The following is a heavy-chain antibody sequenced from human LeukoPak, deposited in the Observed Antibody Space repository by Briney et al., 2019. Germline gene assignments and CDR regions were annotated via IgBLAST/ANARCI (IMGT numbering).Heavy chain of an antibody. CDR2: IHSGGST. CDR3: ASIMRDYYDSSGTLFDY. J-gene: IGHJ4*02. V-gene: IGHV3-66*01. CDR1: GFTVSTTY. D-gene: IGHD3-22*01. Sequence: GGSLRLSCAASGFTVSTTYMSWVRQAPGKGLEWVSIIHSGGSTYYADSVKGRFTISRDNSKNTLYLQMNSLRAEDTAVYYCASIMRDYYDSSGTLFDYWGQGTLVTVSS.